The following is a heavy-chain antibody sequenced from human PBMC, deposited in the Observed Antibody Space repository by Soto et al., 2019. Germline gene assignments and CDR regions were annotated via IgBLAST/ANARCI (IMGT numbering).Heavy chain of an antibody. CDR3: ARGESYGSGSYPQQIDY. J-gene: IGHJ4*02. V-gene: IGHV4-31*03. Sequence: PSETLSLTCTVSGGSISSGGYYWSWIRQHPGKGLEWIGYIYYSGSTYYNPSLKSRVTISVDTSKNQFSLKLSSVTAADTAVYYCARGESYGSGSYPQQIDYWGQGTLVTVSS. CDR2: IYYSGST. D-gene: IGHD3-10*01. CDR1: GGSISSGGYY.